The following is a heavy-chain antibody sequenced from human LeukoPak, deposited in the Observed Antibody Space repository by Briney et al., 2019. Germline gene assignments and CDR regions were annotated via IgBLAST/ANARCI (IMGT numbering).Heavy chain of an antibody. CDR2: VHLDGRT. V-gene: IGHV4-4*02. CDR3: ARWGRGDYGDYVSEYFQH. J-gene: IGHJ1*01. CDR1: GGSVTSTNW. Sequence: SETLSLTCGVSGGSVTSTNWWTWVRQPPGKGLEWIGEVHLDGRTNYNPSLKSRLTISVDLSENHISLKLTSVTAADTAVYYCARWGRGDYGDYVSEYFQHWGQGTLVTVSS. D-gene: IGHD4-17*01.